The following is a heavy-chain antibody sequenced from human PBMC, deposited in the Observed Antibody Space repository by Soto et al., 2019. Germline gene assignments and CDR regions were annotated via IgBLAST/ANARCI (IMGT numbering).Heavy chain of an antibody. CDR1: GFSFGSYA. D-gene: IGHD3-3*01. J-gene: IGHJ4*02. V-gene: IGHV3-23*01. CDR3: ARWSYLDY. CDR2: ISGSDGKT. Sequence: SLRLSCAASGFSFGSYALSWVRQAPGKGLEWVSTISGSDGKTFYADAVKGRFSISRDTSQNTLYLQMNSLRADDTAIYYCARWSYLDYWGQGTRVTVSS.